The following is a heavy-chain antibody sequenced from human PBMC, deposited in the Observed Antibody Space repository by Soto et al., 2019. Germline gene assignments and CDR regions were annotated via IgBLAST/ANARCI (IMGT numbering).Heavy chain of an antibody. J-gene: IGHJ6*04. CDR2: IDNAGTDS. CDR3: ARGWFGPDV. Sequence: EVQLVESGGGLVQPGGSLRLSCASSGFTLSGRSMHWVRQAPGKGLVWVSGIDNAGTDSTYADSVKRRFTSSRDNAKNMLHLQMNSLRVEDTAVYYCARGWFGPDVWGKGTTVTVSS. CDR1: GFTLSGRS. V-gene: IGHV3-74*01. D-gene: IGHD3-10*01.